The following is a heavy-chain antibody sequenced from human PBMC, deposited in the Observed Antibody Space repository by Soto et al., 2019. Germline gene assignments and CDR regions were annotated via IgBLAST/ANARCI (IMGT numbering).Heavy chain of an antibody. CDR3: AGDEVHCSGGSCYYS. J-gene: IGHJ4*02. V-gene: IGHV4-31*03. CDR1: GGSIGSGNYY. D-gene: IGHD2-15*01. CDR2: IYYRGST. Sequence: QVQLQESGPGLVKPSQTLSLTCTVSGGSIGSGNYYWSWIRQHPEKGLEWIGYIYYRGSTYYNPSLKSRVTISVDTSKNQCSLKLSSVTAADTAVYYCAGDEVHCSGGSCYYSWGQGTLVTVSS.